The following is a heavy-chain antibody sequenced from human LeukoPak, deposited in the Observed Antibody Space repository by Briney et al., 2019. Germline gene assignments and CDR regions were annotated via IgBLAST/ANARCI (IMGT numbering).Heavy chain of an antibody. CDR1: GFTFSSYV. CDR3: AKDWYGSGSSN. J-gene: IGHJ4*02. V-gene: IGHV3-23*01. CDR2: ISGSGGST. Sequence: GGSLRLSCAASGFTFSSYVMSWVRQAPGKGLEWVSTISGSGGSTYYADSVKGRFTISRDNSKNTLYLQMNSLRAEDTAVYYCAKDWYGSGSSNWGQGTLVTVSS. D-gene: IGHD3-10*01.